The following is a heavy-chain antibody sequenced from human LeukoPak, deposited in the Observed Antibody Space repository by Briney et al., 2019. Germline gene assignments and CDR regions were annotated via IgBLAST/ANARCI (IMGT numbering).Heavy chain of an antibody. D-gene: IGHD1-1*01. CDR2: ISSSGSTI. CDR1: GFTFSSYE. J-gene: IGHJ5*02. CDR3: ARDQTGTTFGWFDP. V-gene: IGHV3-48*03. Sequence: GGSLRLSCAASGFTFSSYEMNWVRQAPGKGLEWVSYISSSGSTIYYADSVKGRFTISRDNAKNSLYLQMNSLGAEDTAVYYCARDQTGTTFGWFDPWGQGTLVTVSS.